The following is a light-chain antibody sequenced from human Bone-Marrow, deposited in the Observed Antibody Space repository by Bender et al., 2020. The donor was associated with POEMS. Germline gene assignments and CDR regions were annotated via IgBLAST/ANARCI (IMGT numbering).Light chain of an antibody. V-gene: IGLV3-1*01. Sequence: SYELTQPPSVSVSPGQTASVTCSGDKLGDKYVAWYQQRPGQSPVLVIYQDFLRPSGIPDRLSGSNSGNTATLTISRVEAGDEADYYCQVWDDSSDRVFGGGTKLTVL. CDR2: QDF. CDR1: KLGDKY. J-gene: IGLJ3*02. CDR3: QVWDDSSDRV.